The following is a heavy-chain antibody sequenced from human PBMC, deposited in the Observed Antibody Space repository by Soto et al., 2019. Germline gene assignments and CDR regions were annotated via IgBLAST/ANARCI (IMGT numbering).Heavy chain of an antibody. CDR1: GFTFSSYA. CDR3: AKAWNYYDGSAFFDY. CDR2: ISSNGGST. V-gene: IGHV3-64*01. D-gene: IGHD3-22*01. Sequence: GGSLRLSCAASGFTFSSYAMHWVRQALGKGLEYVSAISSNGGSTYYANSVKGRFTIFRDNSKNTLYLQMGSLRAEDMAVYYCAKAWNYYDGSAFFDYWGQGTLVTVSS. J-gene: IGHJ4*02.